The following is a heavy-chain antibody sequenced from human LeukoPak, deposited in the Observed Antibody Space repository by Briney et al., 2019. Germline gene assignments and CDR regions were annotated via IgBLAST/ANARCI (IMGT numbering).Heavy chain of an antibody. V-gene: IGHV3-23*01. Sequence: GGTLRLSCAASGFTFSSYGMSWVRQAPGKGLEWVSAISGSGGSTYYADSVKGRFTTSRDNSKNTLYLQMNSLRAEDTAVYYCAKGRSYFDYWGQGTLVTVSS. CDR3: AKGRSYFDY. J-gene: IGHJ4*02. CDR1: GFTFSSYG. CDR2: ISGSGGST.